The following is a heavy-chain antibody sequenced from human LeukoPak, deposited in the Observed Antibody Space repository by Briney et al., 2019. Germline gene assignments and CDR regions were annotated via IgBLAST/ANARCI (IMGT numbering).Heavy chain of an antibody. D-gene: IGHD2-2*01. CDR3: ARPEPDCSSTSCYMDV. V-gene: IGHV1-2*02. Sequence: GASVKVSCKASGYTFTGYYMHWVRQAPGQGLEWMGWINPNSGGTNYAQKFQGRVTMTRDTSISTAYMELSRLRSDDTAVYYCARPEPDCSSTSCYMDVWGRGTTVTVSS. J-gene: IGHJ6*02. CDR2: INPNSGGT. CDR1: GYTFTGYY.